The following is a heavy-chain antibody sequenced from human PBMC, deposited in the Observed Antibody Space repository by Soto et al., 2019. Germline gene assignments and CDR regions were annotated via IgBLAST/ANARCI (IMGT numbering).Heavy chain of an antibody. Sequence: GSLRLSCAASGFTYSSYAMSWVRQAPGKGLEWVSAISGSGGSTYYADSVKGRFTISRDNSKNTLYLQMNSLRAEDTAVYYCAKDHDYGGNFYYYYYGMDVWGQGTTVTVSS. CDR3: AKDHDYGGNFYYYYYGMDV. J-gene: IGHJ6*02. D-gene: IGHD4-17*01. V-gene: IGHV3-23*01. CDR2: ISGSGGST. CDR1: GFTYSSYA.